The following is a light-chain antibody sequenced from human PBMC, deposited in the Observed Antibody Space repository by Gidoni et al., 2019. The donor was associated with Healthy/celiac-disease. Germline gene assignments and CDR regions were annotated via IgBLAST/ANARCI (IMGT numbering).Light chain of an antibody. CDR1: QSLLHSNGYNY. J-gene: IGKJ1*01. Sequence: DIVMTQSPLSLPVTPGEPASISCRSSQSLLHSNGYNYLDWYLKKPGQSPQLLIYLGSNRASGVPDRFSGSGSGTEFTLKISRVEAEDVGVYYCMQALQTPPTFGQGTKVEIK. CDR3: MQALQTPPT. V-gene: IGKV2-28*01. CDR2: LGS.